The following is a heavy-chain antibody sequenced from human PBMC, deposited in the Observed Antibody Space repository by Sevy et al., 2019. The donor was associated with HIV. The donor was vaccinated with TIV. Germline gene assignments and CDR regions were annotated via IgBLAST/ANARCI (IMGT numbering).Heavy chain of an antibody. V-gene: IGHV3-23*01. J-gene: IGHJ4*02. CDR2: ISGSGGTT. CDR1: GFIFNSYT. Sequence: GGSLRLSCAASGFIFNSYTMNWVRQAPGKGLEWVSAISGSGGTTYYGDSVKGRFTISRDNSKKKVDLQMNSLTVEDTAVYYCAKGYGSGSPPDYWGQGTLVTVSS. CDR3: AKGYGSGSPPDY. D-gene: IGHD3-10*01.